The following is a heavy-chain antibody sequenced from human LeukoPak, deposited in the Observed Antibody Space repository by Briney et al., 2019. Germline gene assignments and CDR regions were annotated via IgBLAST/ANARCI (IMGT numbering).Heavy chain of an antibody. CDR3: AKVLNENDRAIDY. D-gene: IGHD1-1*01. CDR1: GFTFSNAW. J-gene: IGHJ4*02. Sequence: GGSLRLSCAASGFTFSNAWMSWVRQAPGKGLEWVGRIKSKTDGGTTDYAAPVKGRFTISRDDSKNTLYLQMNSLRTEDTAVYYCAKVLNENDRAIDYWGQGTLVTVSS. V-gene: IGHV3-15*01. CDR2: IKSKTDGGTT.